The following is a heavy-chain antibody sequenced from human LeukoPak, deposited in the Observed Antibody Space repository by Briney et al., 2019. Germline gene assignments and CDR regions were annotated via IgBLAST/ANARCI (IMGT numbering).Heavy chain of an antibody. J-gene: IGHJ3*02. CDR2: IIPILGIA. D-gene: IGHD3-22*01. V-gene: IGHV1-69*04. CDR1: GGTFSSYA. CDR3: ARATIRGYDKSPHAFDI. Sequence: ASVKVSCKASGGTFSSYAISWVRQAPGQGLEWMGRIIPILGIANYAQKFQGRVTITADKSTSTAYMELSSLRSEDTAVYYCARATIRGYDKSPHAFDIWGQGTMVTVSS.